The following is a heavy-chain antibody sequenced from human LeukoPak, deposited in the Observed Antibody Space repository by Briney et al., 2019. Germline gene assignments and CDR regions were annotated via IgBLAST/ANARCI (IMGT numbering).Heavy chain of an antibody. Sequence: GGSLRLSCVASGFTFSNHAMNWVRQAPGKGLEWVSVMSGGGTGTYYADSVKGRFTISRDNSKNTLYLQMNSLRAEDTAVYYCARETYYYDSSGPEGPNDAFDIWGQGTMVTVSS. V-gene: IGHV3-23*01. CDR3: ARETYYYDSSGPEGPNDAFDI. J-gene: IGHJ3*02. CDR2: MSGGGTGT. CDR1: GFTFSNHA. D-gene: IGHD3-22*01.